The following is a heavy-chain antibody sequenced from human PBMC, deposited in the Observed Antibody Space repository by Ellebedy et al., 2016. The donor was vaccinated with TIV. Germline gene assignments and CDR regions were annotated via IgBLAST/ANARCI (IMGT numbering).Heavy chain of an antibody. CDR3: AKDSYHNFWNALFDS. Sequence: PGGSLRLSCAASGFTFSSYAMNWVRQAPGKGLEWVAGIGVSGATTYYADSVKGRFTISRDNSKNTLYLQMNSLRADDTAVYYCAKDSYHNFWNALFDSWGQGTLVTVSS. V-gene: IGHV3-23*01. CDR2: IGVSGATT. J-gene: IGHJ4*02. D-gene: IGHD3-3*01. CDR1: GFTFSSYA.